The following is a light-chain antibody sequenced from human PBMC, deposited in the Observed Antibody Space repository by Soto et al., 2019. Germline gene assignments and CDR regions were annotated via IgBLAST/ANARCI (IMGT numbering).Light chain of an antibody. V-gene: IGKV4-1*01. J-gene: IGKJ3*01. CDR3: QQYYGTPLT. CDR1: QSVLYSSNNNNY. CDR2: WAS. Sequence: DIVMTQSPDSLAVSLGERATINCKSSQSVLYSSNNNNYLAWYQQKPGQPPKLHIYWASTRKSGVPDRFSGSGSGTDFTLTISSLQAEDVAVYYCQQYYGTPLTFGPGTKVDIK.